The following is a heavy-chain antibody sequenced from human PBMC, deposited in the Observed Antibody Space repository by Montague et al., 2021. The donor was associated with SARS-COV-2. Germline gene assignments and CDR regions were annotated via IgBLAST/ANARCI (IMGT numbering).Heavy chain of an antibody. CDR2: ISQDGSDE. CDR1: GFTFSAYW. D-gene: IGHD6-19*01. CDR3: ARVVSNGWTFDY. J-gene: IGHJ4*02. V-gene: IGHV3-7*03. Sequence: SLRLSCAASGFTFSAYWMTWVRQAPGKGLEWVASISQDGSDENSVDSVKGRFTISRDNAKNSLYLQMNSLRAEDTAVFYCARVVSNGWTFDYWGQGTLVTVSS.